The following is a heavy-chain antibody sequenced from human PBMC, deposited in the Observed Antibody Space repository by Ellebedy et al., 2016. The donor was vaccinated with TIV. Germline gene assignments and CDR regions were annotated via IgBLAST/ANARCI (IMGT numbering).Heavy chain of an antibody. V-gene: IGHV3-66*01. CDR1: GFTVSGNY. J-gene: IGHJ4*02. Sequence: GGSLRLSCAASGFTVSGNYMIWVRQAPGKGLEWVSTIYSGGSTYYADSVKGRFTISRDNSKNTLYLQMNNLRAEDTAVYYCARGLGVTLLRYFDYWGQGTLVTVSS. D-gene: IGHD3-16*01. CDR2: IYSGGST. CDR3: ARGLGVTLLRYFDY.